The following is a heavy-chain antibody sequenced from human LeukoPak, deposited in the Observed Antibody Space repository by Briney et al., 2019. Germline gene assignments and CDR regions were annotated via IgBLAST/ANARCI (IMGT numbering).Heavy chain of an antibody. CDR2: IRYDGSNK. V-gene: IGHV3-30*02. Sequence: PGGSLRLSCAASGFTFSSYGMHWVRQAPGKGLKRVAFIRYDGSNKYYADSVKGRFTISRDNSKNTLYLQMDSLRAEDTAVYYCAKDKYQLLPGAFDIWGQGTMVTVSS. J-gene: IGHJ3*02. CDR3: AKDKYQLLPGAFDI. CDR1: GFTFSSYG. D-gene: IGHD2-2*01.